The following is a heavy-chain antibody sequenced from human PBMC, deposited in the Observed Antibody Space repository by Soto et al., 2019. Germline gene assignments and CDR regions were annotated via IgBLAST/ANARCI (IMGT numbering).Heavy chain of an antibody. D-gene: IGHD3-9*01. CDR3: ARGAYYDVLTGSYSYGMDV. CDR2: ILYDGSNK. J-gene: IGHJ6*02. V-gene: IGHV3-30*03. CDR1: GFTFSSYG. Sequence: GGSLRLSCVASGFTFSSYGMHWVRQAPGKGLEWVAAILYDGSNKYYADSVKGRFTISRDNSKNTLYLQMNSLRAEDTAVYYCARGAYYDVLTGSYSYGMDVWGQGTTVTVSS.